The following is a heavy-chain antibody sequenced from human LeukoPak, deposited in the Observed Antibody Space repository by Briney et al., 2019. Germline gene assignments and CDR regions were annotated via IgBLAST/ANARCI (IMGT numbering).Heavy chain of an antibody. CDR1: GGTFSSYA. V-gene: IGHV1-69*05. D-gene: IGHD6-6*01. CDR2: IIPIFGTA. CDR3: ARSPYSSSRGWFDP. Sequence: GPSVKVSCKASGGTFSSYAISWVRQAPGQGLEWMGGIIPIFGTANYAQKFQGRVTITTDESTSTAYMELSSLRSEDTTVYYCARSPYSSSRGWFDPWGQGTLVTVSS. J-gene: IGHJ5*02.